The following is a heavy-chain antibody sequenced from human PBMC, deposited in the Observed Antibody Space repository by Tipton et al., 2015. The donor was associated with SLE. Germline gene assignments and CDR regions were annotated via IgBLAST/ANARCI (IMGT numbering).Heavy chain of an antibody. Sequence: SLRLSCAASGFSFSSYWMSWVRQVPGKGLEWVANMNQDGNEKYYVDSVKGRFTISRDNAKNSLYLQMNSLRDDDTAVYYCAKDFGRTPDGNWYFDLWGRGTLVTVSS. D-gene: IGHD3-3*01. CDR1: GFSFSSYW. CDR3: AKDFGRTPDGNWYFDL. V-gene: IGHV3-7*03. CDR2: MNQDGNEK. J-gene: IGHJ2*01.